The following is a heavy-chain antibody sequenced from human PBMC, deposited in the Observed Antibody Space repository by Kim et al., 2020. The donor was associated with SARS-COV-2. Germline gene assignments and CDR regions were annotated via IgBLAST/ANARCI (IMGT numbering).Heavy chain of an antibody. CDR1: GGSISSSSYY. CDR2: IYYSGNT. CDR3: APHGRYCSSTSCQGFDY. Sequence: SETLSRTCTVSGGSISSSSYYWGWIRQPPGKGLEWIGSIYYSGNTYYNPSLKSRVTISVDTSKNQFSLKLSSVTAADTAVYYCAPHGRYCSSTSCQGFDYWGQGTLVTVSS. V-gene: IGHV4-39*01. J-gene: IGHJ4*02. D-gene: IGHD2-2*01.